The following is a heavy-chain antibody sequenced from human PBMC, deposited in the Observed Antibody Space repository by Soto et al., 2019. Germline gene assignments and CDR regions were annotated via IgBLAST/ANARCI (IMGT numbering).Heavy chain of an antibody. J-gene: IGHJ5*02. Sequence: EVQLVESGGGLVQPGRSLRLSCAASGFTFDDYAMHWVRQAPGKGLEWVSGISWNSGSIGYADSVKGRFTISRDNAKNSLYPQMNSLRAEDTALYSCAKGPGPAAIPYNWFDPWGQGTLVTVSS. V-gene: IGHV3-9*01. CDR2: ISWNSGSI. CDR3: AKGPGPAAIPYNWFDP. CDR1: GFTFDDYA. D-gene: IGHD2-2*01.